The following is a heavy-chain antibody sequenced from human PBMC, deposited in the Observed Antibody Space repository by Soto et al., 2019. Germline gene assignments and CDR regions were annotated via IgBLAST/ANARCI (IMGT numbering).Heavy chain of an antibody. CDR1: GGSFSGYY. Sequence: SETLSLTCAVYGGSFSGYYWSWIRQPPGKGLEWIGEINHSGSTNYNPSLKSRVTISVDTSKNQFSLKLSSVTAADTAVYYCARGVLGATYDWGQGTLVPVSS. CDR2: INHSGST. CDR3: ARGVLGATYD. J-gene: IGHJ4*02. V-gene: IGHV4-34*01. D-gene: IGHD1-26*01.